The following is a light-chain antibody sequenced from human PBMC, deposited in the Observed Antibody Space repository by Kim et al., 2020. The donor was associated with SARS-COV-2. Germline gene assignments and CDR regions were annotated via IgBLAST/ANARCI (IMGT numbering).Light chain of an antibody. J-gene: IGLJ3*02. CDR1: NIGIKS. CDR3: QVWDSSSDHRV. Sequence: APGKTARITCGGNNIGIKSVPWYQQKPGQAPVLVIYYDSDRPSGIPERFSGSNSGNTATLTISRVEAGDEADYYCQVWDSSSDHRVFGGGTQLTVL. V-gene: IGLV3-21*04. CDR2: YDS.